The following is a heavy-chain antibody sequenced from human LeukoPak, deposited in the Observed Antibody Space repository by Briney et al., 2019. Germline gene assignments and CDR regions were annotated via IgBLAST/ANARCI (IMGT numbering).Heavy chain of an antibody. J-gene: IGHJ3*02. D-gene: IGHD6-19*01. V-gene: IGHV3-66*01. Sequence: GGSLRLSCAASGFTVSSNYMSWVRQAPGKGLEWVSVIYSGGSTYYADSVKGRFTISRDNSKNTLYLQMNSLRAEDTAVYYCARDRRPPQWPGAFDIWGQGTMVTVSS. CDR2: IYSGGST. CDR1: GFTVSSNY. CDR3: ARDRRPPQWPGAFDI.